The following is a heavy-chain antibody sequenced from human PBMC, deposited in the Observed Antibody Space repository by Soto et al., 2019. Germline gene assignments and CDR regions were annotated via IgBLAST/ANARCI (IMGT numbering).Heavy chain of an antibody. CDR2: ISSNGGST. Sequence: GGSLRLSCAASGFTFSSYAMHWVRQAPGKGLEYVSAISSNGGSTYYANSVKGRFTISRDNSKNTLYLQMGSLRAEDMAVYYCARELEGSYYRQNAFDIWGQGTMVTVSS. CDR3: ARELEGSYYRQNAFDI. CDR1: GFTFSSYA. J-gene: IGHJ3*02. V-gene: IGHV3-64*01. D-gene: IGHD1-26*01.